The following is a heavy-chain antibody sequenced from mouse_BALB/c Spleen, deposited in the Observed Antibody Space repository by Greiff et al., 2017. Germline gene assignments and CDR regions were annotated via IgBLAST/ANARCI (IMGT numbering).Heavy chain of an antibody. Sequence: QVQLKESGPGLVAPSQSLSITCTDSGFSLTSYGVHWVRQPPGKGLEWLGVIWAGGSTNYNSALMSRLSISKDNSKSQVFLKMNSLQTDDTAMYYCAREGVLRAYYFDYWGQGTTLTVSS. CDR1: GFSLTSYG. V-gene: IGHV2-9*02. CDR3: AREGVLRAYYFDY. CDR2: IWAGGST. D-gene: IGHD1-1*01. J-gene: IGHJ2*01.